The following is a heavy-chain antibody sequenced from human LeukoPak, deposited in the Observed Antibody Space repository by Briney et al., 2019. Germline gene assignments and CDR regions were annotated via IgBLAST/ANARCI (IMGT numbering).Heavy chain of an antibody. CDR1: GFTFSSYG. CDR3: AKRPIAVAGKYFDY. J-gene: IGHJ4*02. V-gene: IGHV3-33*06. D-gene: IGHD6-19*01. CDR2: IWYDGSNK. Sequence: PGGSLRLSCAASGFTFSSYGMHWVRQAPGKGLEWVAVIWYDGSNKYYADSVKGRFTISRDNSKNTLYLQMNSLRAEDTAVYYCAKRPIAVAGKYFDYWGQGTLVTVSS.